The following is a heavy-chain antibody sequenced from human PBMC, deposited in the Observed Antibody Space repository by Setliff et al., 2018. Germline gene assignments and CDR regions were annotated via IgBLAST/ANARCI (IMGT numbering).Heavy chain of an antibody. D-gene: IGHD6-13*01. Sequence: PSETLSLTCAVSGYSISSGYYWGWIRQPPGKGLELIGYIHHSGSTYYNPSLKSRVTISADTSKNQFSPTLTSVTATDMAVYYCARHFSSSWYFDYWGQGTQVTVSS. J-gene: IGHJ4*02. CDR2: IHHSGST. CDR3: ARHFSSSWYFDY. V-gene: IGHV4-38-2*01. CDR1: GYSISSGYY.